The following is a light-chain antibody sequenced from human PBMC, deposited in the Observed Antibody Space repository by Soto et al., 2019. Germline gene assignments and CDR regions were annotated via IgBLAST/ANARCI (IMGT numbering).Light chain of an antibody. V-gene: IGKV3-11*01. CDR3: QQRSNWPVT. CDR1: QSVSSY. CDR2: DAS. Sequence: EIVLTQSPGTLSLSPGERATLSCRASQSVSSYLAWYQQKPGQAPRLLIYDASTRATGISARFSGSGSGTDFTLTISNLEPEDFAVYYCQQRSNWPVTFGQGTKVDIK. J-gene: IGKJ1*01.